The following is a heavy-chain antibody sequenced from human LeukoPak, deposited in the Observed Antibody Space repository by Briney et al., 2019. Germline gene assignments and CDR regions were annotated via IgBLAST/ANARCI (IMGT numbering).Heavy chain of an antibody. CDR2: INPNSGGT. CDR3: AGAYYDGSGSFDY. CDR1: GYTFSDYY. D-gene: IGHD3-22*01. V-gene: IGHV1-2*02. Sequence: GASVKVSCKASGYTFSDYYMHWVRQAPGQGLEWMGWINPNSGGTKYAPKFQGRVTMTRDTSISTAYMELSRLRSDDTAVYYCAGAYYDGSGSFDYWGQGTLVTVSS. J-gene: IGHJ4*02.